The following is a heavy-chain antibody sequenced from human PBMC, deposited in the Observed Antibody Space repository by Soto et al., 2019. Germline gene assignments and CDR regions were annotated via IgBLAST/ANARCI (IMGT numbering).Heavy chain of an antibody. J-gene: IGHJ4*02. CDR3: AREGDYFGSGSPPLLSK. CDR2: IYYSGST. V-gene: IGHV4-31*03. Sequence: SETLSLTCTVSGGSITSGGYCWTWIRQHPVKGLEWMGHIYYSGSTSYNPSLKSRVTISIDTSKNQFSLKLTSVTAADTAVYYCAREGDYFGSGSPPLLSKWGQGTLVTVSS. D-gene: IGHD3-10*01. CDR1: GGSITSGGYC.